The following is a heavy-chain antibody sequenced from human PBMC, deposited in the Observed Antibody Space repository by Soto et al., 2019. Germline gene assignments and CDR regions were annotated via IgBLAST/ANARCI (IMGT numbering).Heavy chain of an antibody. CDR1: GGTFSSYS. CDR2: IIPILNTA. CDR3: SRLDYDSTYGFYYYGLDV. Sequence: QVHLVQSGAEVKKPGSSVRVSCKTSGGTFSSYSFTWVRQAPGQGLEWMGEIIPILNTANFAQKFQSRVTITADEPTSTVYMDLGSLSPDDAAAYYCSRLDYDSTYGFYYYGLDVWCRGTTVTVSS. D-gene: IGHD3-10*01. J-gene: IGHJ6*02. V-gene: IGHV1-69*01.